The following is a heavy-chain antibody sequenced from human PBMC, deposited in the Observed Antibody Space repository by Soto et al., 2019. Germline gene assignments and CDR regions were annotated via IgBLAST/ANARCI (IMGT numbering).Heavy chain of an antibody. CDR1: GYTFTTYG. CDR3: ARDRYYYGSGSYYISWFDP. CDR2: ISAYNGNT. J-gene: IGHJ5*02. D-gene: IGHD3-10*01. V-gene: IGHV1-18*04. Sequence: ASVKVSCKTSGYTFTTYGISWVRQAPGQGLEWMGWISAYNGNTNYAQKLQGRVTMTTDTSTSTAYMELRGLRSDDTAVYYCARDRYYYGSGSYYISWFDPWGQGTLVTVSS.